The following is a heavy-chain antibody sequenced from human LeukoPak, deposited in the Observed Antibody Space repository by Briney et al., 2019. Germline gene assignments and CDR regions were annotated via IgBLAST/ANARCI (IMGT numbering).Heavy chain of an antibody. CDR1: GYTFIVNF. CDR3: ARDIGLSNIVDY. J-gene: IGHJ4*02. Sequence: ASVKVSCKASGYTFIVNFIHWVRQAPGQGPEWTGWINPKTGDTNLSQHFQGRLAMTRDTSISTAYIELSRLRSDDTAVYYCARDIGLSNIVDYWGQGTLVAVSS. V-gene: IGHV1-2*02. CDR2: INPKTGDT. D-gene: IGHD3-3*02.